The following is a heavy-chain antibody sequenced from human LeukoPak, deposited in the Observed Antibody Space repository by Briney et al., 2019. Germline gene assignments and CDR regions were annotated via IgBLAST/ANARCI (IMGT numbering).Heavy chain of an antibody. CDR2: IYYSGST. D-gene: IGHD3-10*01. CDR3: ARENTMIRGAFDAFDI. J-gene: IGHJ3*02. CDR1: GGSISSYY. Sequence: SETLSLTCSVSGGSISSYYWTWIRQPPGKGLEWIGYIYYSGSTNYNPSLKSRVTVSVDTSTNHFSLKLNSVTAADTAVYNCARENTMIRGAFDAFDIWGQGTMVTVSS. V-gene: IGHV4-59*01.